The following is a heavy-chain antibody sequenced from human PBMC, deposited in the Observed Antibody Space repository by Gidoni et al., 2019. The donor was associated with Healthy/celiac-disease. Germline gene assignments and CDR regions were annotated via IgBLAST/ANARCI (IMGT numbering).Heavy chain of an antibody. D-gene: IGHD2-21*02. CDR3: AKGAGRYCGGDCSTGY. J-gene: IGHJ4*02. CDR1: GFTFISSA. V-gene: IGHV3-30*04. CDR2: ISDEGSNK. Sequence: QVQLVESGGGVVQPGRSLRLSCAASGFTFISSAMHWGRQAPGKGLEWVAVISDEGSNKYYADSVKGRFTISRDNSKNTLYLQMNSLRAEDTAVYYCAKGAGRYCGGDCSTGYWGQGTLVTVSS.